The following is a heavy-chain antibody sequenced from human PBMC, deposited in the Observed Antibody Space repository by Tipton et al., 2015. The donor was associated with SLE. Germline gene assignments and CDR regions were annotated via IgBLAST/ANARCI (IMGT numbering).Heavy chain of an antibody. CDR2: ISYDGSNK. D-gene: IGHD3-16*01. CDR3: VKDRGGRFDY. V-gene: IGHV3-30*14. J-gene: IGHJ4*02. CDR1: GFTFSSYA. Sequence: SLRLSCAASGFTFSSYAMHWVRQAPGKGLEWVAVISYDGSNKYYADSVKGRFTISRDNSKNTLYLQMSSLRAEDTAVYYCVKDRGGRFDYWGQGTLVTVSS.